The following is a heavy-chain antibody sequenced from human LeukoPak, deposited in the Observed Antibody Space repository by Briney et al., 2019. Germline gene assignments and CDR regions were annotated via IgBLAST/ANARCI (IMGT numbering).Heavy chain of an antibody. V-gene: IGHV3-30*04. D-gene: IGHD3-16*01. CDR1: GFTFSRYA. Sequence: GGSLRLSCAASGFTFSRYAMHWARQAPGRGLEWVAFTSDDENYKYYADSVRGRFTISRDNSKNTLYLQMNSLRAEDTAVYFCASKIGDDLDYWGQGTLVTVSS. CDR3: ASKIGDDLDY. CDR2: TSDDENYK. J-gene: IGHJ4*02.